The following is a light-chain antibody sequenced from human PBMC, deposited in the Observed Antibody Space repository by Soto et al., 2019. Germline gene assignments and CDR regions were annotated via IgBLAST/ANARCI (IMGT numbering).Light chain of an antibody. Sequence: DIQMTQSPSSLSASVGDRVTITCRASQDISVYLAWYQQKPGKVPKLLIYSASTLQSGDPSRFSGSGSGTDFTRTISTLQPDEVATSDCQKFNTAPLTCGQGTRLEIK. J-gene: IGKJ5*01. V-gene: IGKV1-27*01. CDR2: SAS. CDR1: QDISVY. CDR3: QKFNTAPLT.